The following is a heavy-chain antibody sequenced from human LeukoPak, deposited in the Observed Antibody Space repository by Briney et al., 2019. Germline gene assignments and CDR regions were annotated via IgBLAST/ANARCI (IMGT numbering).Heavy chain of an antibody. CDR2: IYSGGRT. CDR3: AKGLPSAWYCFDF. Sequence: GGSLRLSCAASGFIVSSIYMTWVRQAPGKGLEWVSLIYSGGRTYHADSVKGRFTISRDNSKNTLYLQMNSLRAEDTVVYYCAKGLPSAWYCFDFWGQGTLVPVFS. CDR1: GFIVSSIY. D-gene: IGHD2-15*01. J-gene: IGHJ4*02. V-gene: IGHV3-53*01.